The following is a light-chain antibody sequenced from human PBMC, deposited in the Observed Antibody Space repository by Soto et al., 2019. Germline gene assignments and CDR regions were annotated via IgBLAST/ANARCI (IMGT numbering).Light chain of an antibody. CDR3: SSYTSSSTLVV. Sequence: QSVLTQPASVSGSPGQSITISCTGTSSDVGGYNYVSWYQQHPGKAPKLMIYGVSNRPSGVSNRFSGSKSGNTASLTISGLQADDEADYYCSSYTSSSTLVVFGGGTQLTVL. J-gene: IGLJ2*01. CDR1: SSDVGGYNY. V-gene: IGLV2-14*01. CDR2: GVS.